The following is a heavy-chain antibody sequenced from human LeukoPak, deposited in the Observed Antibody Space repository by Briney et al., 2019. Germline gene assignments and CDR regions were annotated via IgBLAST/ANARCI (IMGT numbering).Heavy chain of an antibody. V-gene: IGHV4-61*02. CDR3: ARGLLWLGYYFDY. Sequence: SSETLSLTCTVSGGSISSGSYYWSWIRQPAGKGLEWIGRIYTSGSTNYNPSLKSRVTISVDTSKNQFSLKLSSVTAADTAVYYCARGLLWLGYYFDYWGQGTLVTVSS. CDR2: IYTSGST. D-gene: IGHD3-10*01. CDR1: GGSISSGSYY. J-gene: IGHJ4*02.